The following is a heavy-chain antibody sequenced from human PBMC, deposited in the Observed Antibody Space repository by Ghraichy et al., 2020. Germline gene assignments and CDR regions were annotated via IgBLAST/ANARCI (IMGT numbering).Heavy chain of an antibody. Sequence: SQTLSLTCAVSGGSISSGGYSWSWIRQPPGKGLEWIGYIYHSGSTYYNPSLKSRVTISVDRSKNQFSLKLSSVTAADTAVYYCVRMGVPAAPIGVEVWFDPWGQGTLVTVSS. J-gene: IGHJ5*02. D-gene: IGHD2-2*01. CDR1: GGSISSGGYS. V-gene: IGHV4-30-2*01. CDR3: VRMGVPAAPIGVEVWFDP. CDR2: IYHSGST.